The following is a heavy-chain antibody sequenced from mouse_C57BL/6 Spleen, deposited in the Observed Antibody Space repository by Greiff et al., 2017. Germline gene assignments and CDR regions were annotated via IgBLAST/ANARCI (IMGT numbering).Heavy chain of an antibody. Sequence: QVQLQQPGAELVMPGASVKLSCKASGYTFTSYWMHWVKQRPGQGLEWIGEFDPSDSYTNYNQKFKGKSTLTVDKSSSTAYMQLSSLTSEDSAVYYCARGGSNGPYAMDYWGQGTSVTVSS. D-gene: IGHD2-5*01. V-gene: IGHV1-69*01. J-gene: IGHJ4*01. CDR1: GYTFTSYW. CDR2: FDPSDSYT. CDR3: ARGGSNGPYAMDY.